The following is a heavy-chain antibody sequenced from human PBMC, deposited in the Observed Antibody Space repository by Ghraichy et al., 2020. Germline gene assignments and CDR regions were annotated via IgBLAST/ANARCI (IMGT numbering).Heavy chain of an antibody. CDR2: IYYSGST. J-gene: IGHJ3*02. D-gene: IGHD4-11*01. CDR3: ARHGEGLTVTTLFDI. CDR1: GGSISSSSYY. Sequence: GSLRLSCTVSGGSISSSSYYWGWIRQPPGKGLEWIGSIYYSGSTYYNPSLKSRVTISVDTSKNQFSLKLSSVTAADTAVYYCARHGEGLTVTTLFDIWGQGTMVTVSS. V-gene: IGHV4-39*01.